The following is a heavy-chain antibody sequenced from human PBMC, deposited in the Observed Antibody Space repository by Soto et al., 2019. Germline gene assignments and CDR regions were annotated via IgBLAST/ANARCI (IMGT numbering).Heavy chain of an antibody. CDR3: AAIIGIAADGVGEIDY. CDR2: IVVGSGNT. Sequence: SVKVSCKASGFTFTSSAVQWVRQARGQRLEWIGWIVVGSGNTNYAQKFQERVTITRDMSTSTAYMELGSLRSEDTAVYYCAAIIGIAADGVGEIDYWGQGMLGTVSS. J-gene: IGHJ4*02. V-gene: IGHV1-58*01. D-gene: IGHD6-13*01. CDR1: GFTFTSSA.